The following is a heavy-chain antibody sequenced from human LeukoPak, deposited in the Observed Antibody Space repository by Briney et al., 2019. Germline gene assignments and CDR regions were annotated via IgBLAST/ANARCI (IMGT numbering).Heavy chain of an antibody. J-gene: IGHJ3*02. D-gene: IGHD1-26*01. CDR1: GGSISSYY. V-gene: IGHV4-59*01. CDR3: ARDLVVGSYHAFDI. Sequence: SETLSLTCTVSGGSISSYYWSWIRQPPGKGLEWIGYIYYSGSTNYNPSLKSRVTIAVDTSKNQFSLKLSSVTAADTAVYYCARDLVVGSYHAFDIWGQGTMVTVSS. CDR2: IYYSGST.